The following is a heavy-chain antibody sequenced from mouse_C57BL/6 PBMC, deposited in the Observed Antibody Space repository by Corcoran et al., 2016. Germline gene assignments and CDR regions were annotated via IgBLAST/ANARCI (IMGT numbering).Heavy chain of an antibody. J-gene: IGHJ3*01. CDR2: IDPETGGT. CDR1: GYTFTDYE. Sequence: QVQLQQSGAELVRPGASVTLSCKASGYTFTDYERHWVKQTPVHGLEWIGAIDPETGGTAYNQKFKGKAILTADKSSSTAYMELRSLTSEDSAVYYCTRSLTPYWGQGTLVTVSA. CDR3: TRSLTPY. V-gene: IGHV1-15*01.